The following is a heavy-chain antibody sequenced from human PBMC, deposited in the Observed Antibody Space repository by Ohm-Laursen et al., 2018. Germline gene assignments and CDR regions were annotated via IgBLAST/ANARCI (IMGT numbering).Heavy chain of an antibody. CDR3: ARGVYYDSSGYTYYYYYYGMDV. J-gene: IGHJ6*02. V-gene: IGHV1-8*01. CDR2: MNPNSGNT. Sequence: GASVKVSCNASGYTFTSYDINWVRQATGQGLEWMGWMNPNSGNTGYAQKFQGRVTMTRNTSISTAYMELSSLRSEDTAVYYCARGVYYDSSGYTYYYYYYGMDVWGQGTTVTVSS. CDR1: GYTFTSYD. D-gene: IGHD3-22*01.